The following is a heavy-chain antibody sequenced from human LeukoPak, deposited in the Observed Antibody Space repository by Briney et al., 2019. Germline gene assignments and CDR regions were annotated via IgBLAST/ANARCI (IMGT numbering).Heavy chain of an antibody. D-gene: IGHD3-22*01. Sequence: GGSLRLSRAASGFTFSSYGMHWVRQAPGKGLEWVAVISYDGSDKYYADSVKGRFTISRDNSKNTLYLQMNSLRAEDTAVYYCVKEPYYDSSGYYEIDYWGQGTLVTVSS. V-gene: IGHV3-30*18. CDR3: VKEPYYDSSGYYEIDY. J-gene: IGHJ4*02. CDR2: ISYDGSDK. CDR1: GFTFSSYG.